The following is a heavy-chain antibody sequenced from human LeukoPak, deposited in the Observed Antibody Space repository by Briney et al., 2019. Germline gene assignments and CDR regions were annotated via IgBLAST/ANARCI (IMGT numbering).Heavy chain of an antibody. J-gene: IGHJ5*02. CDR1: GYTFTSYA. D-gene: IGHD3-10*01. Sequence: ASVKVSCKASGYTFTSYAMHWVRQAPGQRLEWMGWINAGNGNTKYSQKFQGRVTITRDTSASTAYMELSSLRSEDTAVYYCARDRVSSMVRGVIITYWFDPWGQGTLVTASS. V-gene: IGHV1-3*01. CDR3: ARDRVSSMVRGVIITYWFDP. CDR2: INAGNGNT.